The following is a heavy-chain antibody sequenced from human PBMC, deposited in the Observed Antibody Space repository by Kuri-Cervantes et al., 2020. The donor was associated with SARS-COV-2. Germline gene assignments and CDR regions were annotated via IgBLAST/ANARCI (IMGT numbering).Heavy chain of an antibody. D-gene: IGHD4-11*01. Sequence: SETLSLTCAVYGGSFSGYYWSWIRQPPGKGLEWIGEINHSGSTNYNPSLKSRVTISVDTSKNQFSLKLNSVTAADTAVYYCARGGDYSNWFDPWGQGTLVTVSS. V-gene: IGHV4-34*01. CDR3: ARGGDYSNWFDP. CDR2: INHSGST. CDR1: GGSFSGYY. J-gene: IGHJ5*02.